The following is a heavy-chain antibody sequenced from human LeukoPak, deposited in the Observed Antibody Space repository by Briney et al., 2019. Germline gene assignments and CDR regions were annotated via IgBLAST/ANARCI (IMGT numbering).Heavy chain of an antibody. CDR2: IRSKANSYAT. D-gene: IGHD3-22*01. CDR3: TRHGTDSGYQTY. J-gene: IGHJ4*02. V-gene: IGHV3-73*01. CDR1: GFTFSGSA. Sequence: PGGSLRLSCAASGFTFSGSAMHWVRQASGKGLEWVGRIRSKANSYATAYAASVKGRFTISRDDSKNTAYLQMNSLKTEDTAVYYCTRHGTDSGYQTYWGQGTLVTVSS.